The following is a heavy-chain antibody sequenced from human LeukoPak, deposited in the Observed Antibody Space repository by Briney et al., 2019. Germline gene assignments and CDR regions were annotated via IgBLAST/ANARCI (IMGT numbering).Heavy chain of an antibody. J-gene: IGHJ4*02. CDR3: ARVNYGPTDY. CDR2: INHSGIT. D-gene: IGHD4-17*01. Sequence: SETLSLTCAVYGGSFSDYYWSWIRQPPGKGLEWMGEINHSGITNYNPSLKSRVTISVDTSKNQFSLKLSSVTAADTAVYYCARVNYGPTDYWGQGTLVTVSS. CDR1: GGSFSDYY. V-gene: IGHV4-34*01.